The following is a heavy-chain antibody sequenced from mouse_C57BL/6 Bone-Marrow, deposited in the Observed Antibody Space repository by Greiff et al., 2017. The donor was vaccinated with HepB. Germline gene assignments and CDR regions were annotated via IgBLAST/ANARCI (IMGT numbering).Heavy chain of an antibody. V-gene: IGHV1-72*01. CDR3: AIPHYYGSSYGYYYAMDY. J-gene: IGHJ4*01. CDR2: IDPNSGGT. CDR1: GYTFTSYW. D-gene: IGHD1-1*01. Sequence: QVQLQQPGAELVKPGASVKLSCKASGYTFTSYWMHWVKQRPGRGLEWIGRIDPNSGGTKYNEKFKSKATLTVDKPSSTAYMQLSSLTSEDSAAYYCAIPHYYGSSYGYYYAMDYWGQGTSVTVSS.